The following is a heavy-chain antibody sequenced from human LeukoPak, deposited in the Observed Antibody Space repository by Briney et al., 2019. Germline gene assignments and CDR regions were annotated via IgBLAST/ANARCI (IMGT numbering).Heavy chain of an antibody. CDR3: ARESQSVLWFGVHL. V-gene: IGHV4-4*02. CDR2: IYHSGST. D-gene: IGHD3-10*01. CDR1: GGSISSSNW. J-gene: IGHJ4*02. Sequence: PSETLSLTCAVSGGSISSSNWWNWVRQPPGKGLEWIGQIYHSGSTNYNPSLKTRVTISVDKSKSQFSLNLTSVTAADTAVYHCARESQSVLWFGVHLWGQGTLVTVSS.